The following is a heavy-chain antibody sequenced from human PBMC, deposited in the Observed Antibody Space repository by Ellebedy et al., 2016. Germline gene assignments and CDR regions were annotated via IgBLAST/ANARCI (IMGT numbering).Heavy chain of an antibody. CDR1: GFIFSSYT. Sequence: GGSLRLSCAVSGFIFSSYTMTWVRQAPGKGLEWVSGISGSGANTYYADSVKGRFTISRDNSKNTLYLQMNTLRAEDTAVYYCAKLRDCSGGSCSNYFDYWGQGTLVTVSS. D-gene: IGHD2-15*01. V-gene: IGHV3-23*01. J-gene: IGHJ4*02. CDR2: ISGSGANT. CDR3: AKLRDCSGGSCSNYFDY.